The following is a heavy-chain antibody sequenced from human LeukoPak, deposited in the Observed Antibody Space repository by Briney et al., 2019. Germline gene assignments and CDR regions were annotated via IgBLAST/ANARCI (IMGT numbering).Heavy chain of an antibody. Sequence: GASVKVSCKASGGTFSSYAISRVRQAPGQGLEWMGGIIPIFGTANYAQKFQGRVTITTDESTSTAYMELSSLRSEDTAVYYCARGTNYYDSSGYYRFDYWGQGTLVTVSS. CDR1: GGTFSSYA. D-gene: IGHD3-22*01. CDR3: ARGTNYYDSSGYYRFDY. J-gene: IGHJ4*02. V-gene: IGHV1-69*05. CDR2: IIPIFGTA.